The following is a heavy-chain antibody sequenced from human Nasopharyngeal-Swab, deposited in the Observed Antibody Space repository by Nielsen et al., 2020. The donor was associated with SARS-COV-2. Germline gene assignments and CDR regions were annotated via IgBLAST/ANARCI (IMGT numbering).Heavy chain of an antibody. CDR2: MNPNSGNT. V-gene: IGHV1-8*01. CDR3: ARGAYRITIFGVATPGGYFDY. J-gene: IGHJ4*02. CDR1: GYTFTSYD. Sequence: ASVKVSCKASGYTFTSYDINWVRQATGQGLEWMGWMNPNSGNTGYAQKFQGRVTMTRNTSISTAYMELSSLRSEDTAVYYCARGAYRITIFGVATPGGYFDYWGQGTLVTVSS. D-gene: IGHD3-3*01.